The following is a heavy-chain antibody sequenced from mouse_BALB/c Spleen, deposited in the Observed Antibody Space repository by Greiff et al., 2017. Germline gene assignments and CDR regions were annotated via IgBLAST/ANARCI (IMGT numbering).Heavy chain of an antibody. CDR2: IDPSDSYT. V-gene: IGHV1-69*02. D-gene: IGHD1-1*01. CDR3: ARRLLRYWYFDV. J-gene: IGHJ1*01. Sequence: QVQLQQPGAELVKPGASVKLSCKASGYTFTSYWMHWVKQRPGQGLEWIGEIDPSDSYTNYNQKFKGKATLTVDKSSSTAYMQLSSLTSEDSAVYYCARRLLRYWYFDVWGAGTTVTVSS. CDR1: GYTFTSYW.